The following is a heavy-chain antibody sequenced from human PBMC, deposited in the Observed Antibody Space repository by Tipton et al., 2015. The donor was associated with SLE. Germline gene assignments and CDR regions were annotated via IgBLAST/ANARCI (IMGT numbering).Heavy chain of an antibody. Sequence: TLSLTCTDSGGSIGGYYWSWIRQPPGKGLEWIGEINHSGSTNYNPSLKSRVTISVDTSKNQFSLKLSSVTAADTAVYYCARGVTYSSSSYYYYYYMDVWGKGTTVTVSS. D-gene: IGHD6-6*01. CDR1: GGSIGGYY. V-gene: IGHV4-34*01. J-gene: IGHJ6*03. CDR3: ARGVTYSSSSYYYYYYMDV. CDR2: INHSGST.